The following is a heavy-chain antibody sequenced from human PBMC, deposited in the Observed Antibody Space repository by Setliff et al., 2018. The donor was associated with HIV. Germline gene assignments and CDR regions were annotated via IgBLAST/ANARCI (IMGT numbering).Heavy chain of an antibody. CDR1: GFTFNTYH. CDR3: ARSQGSRGYVNWFDP. D-gene: IGHD3-22*01. V-gene: IGHV3-21*01. J-gene: IGHJ5*02. Sequence: SGGSLRLSCAASGFTFNTYHMNWVRQAPGKGLEWVASISTSSSEIHYADSVKGRFTISRDNAEDSLYLQMNSLGDEDTAIYYCARSQGSRGYVNWFDPWGQGTLVTVSS. CDR2: ISTSSSEI.